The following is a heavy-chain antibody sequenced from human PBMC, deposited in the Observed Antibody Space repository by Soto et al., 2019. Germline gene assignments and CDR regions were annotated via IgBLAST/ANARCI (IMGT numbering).Heavy chain of an antibody. J-gene: IGHJ4*02. V-gene: IGHV4-39*01. CDR2: IYYSGST. CDR3: ARLPFYYDSSGTYYLDC. Sequence: SETLSLTCTVSGGSISSSSYYWGWIRQPPGKGLEWIGSIYYSGSTYYNPSLKSRVTISVDTSKNQFSLKLSSVTAADTAVYYCARLPFYYDSSGTYYLDCWGQGTLVTVSS. CDR1: GGSISSSSYY. D-gene: IGHD3-22*01.